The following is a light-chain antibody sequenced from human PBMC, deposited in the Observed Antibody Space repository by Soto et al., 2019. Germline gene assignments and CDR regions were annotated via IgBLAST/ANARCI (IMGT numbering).Light chain of an antibody. CDR2: EVN. J-gene: IGLJ1*01. CDR1: SSDIGGSDF. V-gene: IGLV2-14*01. CDR3: CSYTTSASYV. Sequence: QSALTQPASVSGSPGQSITISCTGTSSDIGGSDFVSWYQQHPGKAPKLVMSEVNNRPSGVSSRFSGSKSGNTASLTVSGLQAEDEADYYCCSYTTSASYVFGTGTKVTVL.